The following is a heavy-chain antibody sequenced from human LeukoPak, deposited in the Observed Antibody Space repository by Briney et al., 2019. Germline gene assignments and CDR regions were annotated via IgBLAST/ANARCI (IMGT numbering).Heavy chain of an antibody. V-gene: IGHV4-39*01. J-gene: IGHJ4*02. CDR1: GGSISSSSYY. CDR3: AKQGGIAADY. D-gene: IGHD6-13*01. CDR2: IYYSGST. Sequence: SETLSLTCTVSGGSISSSSYYWGWIRQPPGKGLEWIGSIYYSGSTYYNPFLKSRVTISVDTSKNQFSLKLSSVTAADTAVYYCAKQGGIAADYWGQGTLVTVSS.